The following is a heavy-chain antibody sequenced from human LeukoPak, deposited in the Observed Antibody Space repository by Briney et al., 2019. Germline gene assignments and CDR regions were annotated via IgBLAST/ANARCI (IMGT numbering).Heavy chain of an antibody. CDR1: GFAFSAYA. J-gene: IGHJ4*02. Sequence: GGSLRLSCAASGFAFSAYAMSWVRQAPGKGLEWVSAISGSISGSGGSTYYADSAKGRFTISRDNSKNTLFLQLNSLRAEDTAVYYCAKEGIAVASFDYWGQGTLVTVSS. CDR3: AKEGIAVASFDY. D-gene: IGHD6-19*01. CDR2: ISGSISGSGGST. V-gene: IGHV3-23*01.